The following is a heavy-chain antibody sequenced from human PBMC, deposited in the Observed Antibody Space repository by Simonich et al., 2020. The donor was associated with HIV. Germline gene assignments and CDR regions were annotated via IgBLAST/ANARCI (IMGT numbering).Heavy chain of an antibody. CDR3: ARRHPTTVTTPYFDY. CDR1: GGSFSGYY. Sequence: QVQLQQWGAGLLKPSETLSLTCAVYGGSFSGYYWSWIGQPPGKGLEWIGEINHSGSTNSNPSLKSRVTISVDTSKNQFSLKLSSVTAADTAVYYCARRHPTTVTTPYFDYWGQGTLVTVSS. V-gene: IGHV4-34*01. D-gene: IGHD4-17*01. J-gene: IGHJ4*02. CDR2: INHSGST.